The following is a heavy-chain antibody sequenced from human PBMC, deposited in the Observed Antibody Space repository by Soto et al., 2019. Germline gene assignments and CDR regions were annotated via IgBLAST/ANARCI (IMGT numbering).Heavy chain of an antibody. CDR1: GFTLSDYS. CDR2: IISSSSPI. CDR3: VRDARTMVRGHYFDY. Sequence: EVQVVESGGGLVQPGGSLGLSCAASGFTLSDYSFNWVRQAPGRGLEGVSYIISSSSPIYYADSVEGRFTISRDNAKSSLYLQMNSLRDEDTAVYYCVRDARTMVRGHYFDYWGQGTLVTVSS. J-gene: IGHJ4*02. D-gene: IGHD3-10*01. V-gene: IGHV3-48*02.